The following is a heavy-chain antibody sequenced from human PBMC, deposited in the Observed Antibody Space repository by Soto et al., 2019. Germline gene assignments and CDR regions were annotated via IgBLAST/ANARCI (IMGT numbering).Heavy chain of an antibody. CDR3: ARDGRNYYDSSGYFDY. CDR1: GFIFSSYA. V-gene: IGHV3-30*04. J-gene: IGHJ4*02. Sequence: PGGSLRLSCAVSGFIFSSYAMHWVRQAPGKGLEWVAITSYDGSNKYYADSVKGRFTISRDSSKNTLYLQMNSLRAEDTAVYYCARDGRNYYDSSGYFDYWGQGTLVTVSS. CDR2: TSYDGSNK. D-gene: IGHD3-22*01.